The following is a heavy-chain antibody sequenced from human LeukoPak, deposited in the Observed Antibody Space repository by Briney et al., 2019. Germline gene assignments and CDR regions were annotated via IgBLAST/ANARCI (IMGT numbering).Heavy chain of an antibody. Sequence: GVLRRSCAASGFTFSSYWMSWVRQAPGKGLEWVANIKQDGSDKYHVDSVKGRFTISRDNAKNSLYLQINSLRAEDTAVYYCARKMVVGSYFDYWGQGTPVTVSS. CDR3: ARKMVVGSYFDY. CDR1: GFTFSSYW. V-gene: IGHV3-7*03. D-gene: IGHD2-15*01. J-gene: IGHJ4*02. CDR2: IKQDGSDK.